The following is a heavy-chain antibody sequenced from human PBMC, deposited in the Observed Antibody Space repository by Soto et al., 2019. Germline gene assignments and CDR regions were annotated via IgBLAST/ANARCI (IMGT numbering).Heavy chain of an antibody. CDR1: GGSISSSSYY. CDR2: IYYSGST. J-gene: IGHJ3*02. CDR3: ARPGSIVGATNDAFDI. V-gene: IGHV4-39*01. Sequence: NPSETLSLTCTVSGGSISSSSYYWGWIRQPPGKGLEWIGSIYYSGSTYYNPSLKSRATISVDTSKNQFSLKLSSVTAADTAVYYCARPGSIVGATNDAFDIWGQGTMVTV. D-gene: IGHD1-26*01.